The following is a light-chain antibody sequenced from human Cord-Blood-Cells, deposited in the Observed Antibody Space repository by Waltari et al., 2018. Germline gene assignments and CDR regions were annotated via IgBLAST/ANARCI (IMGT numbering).Light chain of an antibody. Sequence: DIVMTQSPDSLAVSLGERATITCKSSQSVLYSSTHKNYLACYKQKPGQPRRLLISWASTRESGVPDRVSGSGSATDCTLTIISLQAEDVAVYYCQQYYSTPPITFGQGTRLEIK. CDR3: QQYYSTPPIT. J-gene: IGKJ5*01. CDR1: QSVLYSSTHKNY. V-gene: IGKV4-1*01. CDR2: WAS.